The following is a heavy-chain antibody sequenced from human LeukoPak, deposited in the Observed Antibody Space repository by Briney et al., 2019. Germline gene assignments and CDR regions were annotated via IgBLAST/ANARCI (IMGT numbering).Heavy chain of an antibody. CDR1: GGSISSGGYY. V-gene: IGHV4-31*03. D-gene: IGHD4-17*01. Sequence: SETLSLTCTVSGGSISSGGYYWSWIRQHPGKGLEWIGYIYYSGSTYYNPSLKSRVTISVDTSKNQFSLKLSSVTAADTAVYYCARVSRSGDSDASDVWGQGTMVTVSS. CDR3: ARVSRSGDSDASDV. CDR2: IYYSGST. J-gene: IGHJ3*01.